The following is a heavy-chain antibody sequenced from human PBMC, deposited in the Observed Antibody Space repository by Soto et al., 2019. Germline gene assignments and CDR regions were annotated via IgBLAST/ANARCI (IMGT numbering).Heavy chain of an antibody. D-gene: IGHD3-22*01. J-gene: IGHJ3*01. CDR2: ISWNSGSI. Sequence: EVQLVESGGGLVQPGRSLRLSCADSGFTFVDYAMHWVRQAPGKGLEWVSGISWNSGSIGYADSVKGRFTISRDNAKNSLYLQMNSLRAEDTALYYCAKGLGFYDSSGYGAFDVWGQGTMVTVSS. V-gene: IGHV3-9*01. CDR1: GFTFVDYA. CDR3: AKGLGFYDSSGYGAFDV.